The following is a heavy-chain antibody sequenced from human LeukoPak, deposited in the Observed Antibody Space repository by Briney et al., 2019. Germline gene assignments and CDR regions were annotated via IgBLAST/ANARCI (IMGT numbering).Heavy chain of an antibody. V-gene: IGHV4-4*09. CDR3: ARGGSSGYPGRS. D-gene: IGHD3-22*01. CDR1: GGSISSYY. CDR2: IYTSGST. Sequence: SETLSLTCTVSGGSISSYYWSWIRQPPGKGLEWIGYIYTSGSTNYNPSLKSRVTISVDTSKNQFSLKLSSVTAADTAVYYCARGGSSGYPGRSWGQGTLVTVSS. J-gene: IGHJ5*02.